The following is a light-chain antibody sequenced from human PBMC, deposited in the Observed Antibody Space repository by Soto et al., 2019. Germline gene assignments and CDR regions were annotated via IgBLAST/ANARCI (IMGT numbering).Light chain of an antibody. Sequence: QVTKSASAVSSYVGDRVTITCRASQGISSYLAWYQQKPGKAPKLLIYAASTLQSGVPSRFSGSGSGTEFTLTISSLQPEDFATHYWQQLNRYPEVTFGQGTRLEIK. V-gene: IGKV1-9*01. CDR1: QGISSY. CDR3: QQLNRYPEVT. CDR2: AAS. J-gene: IGKJ5*01.